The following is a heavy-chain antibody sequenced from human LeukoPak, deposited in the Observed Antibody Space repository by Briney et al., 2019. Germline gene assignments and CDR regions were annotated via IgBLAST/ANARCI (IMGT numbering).Heavy chain of an antibody. Sequence: GGSLRLSCVASGFTFGNFWMSWVRQAPGKGPEWVANIKEDGSEKYYVDSVKGRFTISRDNAKNSLYLQMNSLRAEDTAVYYCARKVVEFDYWGQGTLVTVSS. CDR3: ARKVVEFDY. D-gene: IGHD3-22*01. CDR1: GFTFGNFW. CDR2: IKEDGSEK. V-gene: IGHV3-7*01. J-gene: IGHJ4*02.